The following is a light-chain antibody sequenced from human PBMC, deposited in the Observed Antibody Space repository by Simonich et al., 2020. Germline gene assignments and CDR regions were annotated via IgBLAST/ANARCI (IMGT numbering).Light chain of an antibody. J-gene: IGLJ2*01. CDR3: SSYTSSSTV. Sequence: QSALTQPASVSGSPGQSITISCTGTSSDVGGYNYVSWSQQHPGKAPQLMIYDVSKLPSGVSNRFSGSKSGNTASLTISGLQAEDEADYYCSSYTSSSTVFGGGTKLTVL. CDR2: DVS. V-gene: IGLV2-14*01. CDR1: SSDVGGYNY.